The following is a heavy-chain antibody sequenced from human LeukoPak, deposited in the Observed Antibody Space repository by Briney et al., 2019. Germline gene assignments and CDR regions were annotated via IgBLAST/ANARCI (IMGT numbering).Heavy chain of an antibody. D-gene: IGHD2-15*01. CDR2: IYYSGST. CDR3: ARHGYCSGGSCYRFRNWFDP. CDR1: GGSISSSSYY. V-gene: IGHV4-39*01. J-gene: IGHJ5*02. Sequence: SETLSLTCTASGGSISSSSYYWGWIRQPPGKGLEWIGSIYYSGSTYYNPSLKSRVTISVDTSKNQFSLKLSSVTAADTAVYYCARHGYCSGGSCYRFRNWFDPWGQGTLVTVSS.